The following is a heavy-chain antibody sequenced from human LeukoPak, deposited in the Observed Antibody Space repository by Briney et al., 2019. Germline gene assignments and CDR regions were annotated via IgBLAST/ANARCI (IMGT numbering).Heavy chain of an antibody. D-gene: IGHD1-26*01. CDR2: MNPNSGNT. Sequence: ASVKVSCKASGYTFTSYDINWVRQATGQGLEWMGWMNPNSGNTGYAQKFQGRVTITRNTSISTAYMELSSLRSEDTAVYYCARGFPAWDWAFDIWGQGTMVTVSS. J-gene: IGHJ3*02. CDR3: ARGFPAWDWAFDI. V-gene: IGHV1-8*03. CDR1: GYTFTSYD.